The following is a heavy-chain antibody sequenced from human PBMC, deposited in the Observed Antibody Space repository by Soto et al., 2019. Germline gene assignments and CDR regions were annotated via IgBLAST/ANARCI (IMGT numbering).Heavy chain of an antibody. Sequence: QAQLVQSGAEGKKPGASVRVSCMTSGYPFTDYFIHWVRQAPGQGLEWMGIISLYHHSTSYAQKFQGRLTVTADTSTTTVYMDLSSLTSEDSAVYWCARELYSCGGDCPYYMDYWGQGTLVTVSS. CDR3: ARELYSCGGDCPYYMDY. CDR2: ISLYHHST. CDR1: GYPFTDYF. D-gene: IGHD2-21*02. V-gene: IGHV1-46*01. J-gene: IGHJ4*02.